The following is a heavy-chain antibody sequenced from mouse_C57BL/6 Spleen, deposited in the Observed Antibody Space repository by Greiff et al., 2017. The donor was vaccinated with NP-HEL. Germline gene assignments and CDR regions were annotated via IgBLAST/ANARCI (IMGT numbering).Heavy chain of an antibody. CDR3: ARGGLLQYYAMDY. CDR2: IDPSDSYT. Sequence: QVQLQQPGAELVKPGASVKLSCKASGYTFTSYWMQWVKQRPGQGLEWIGEIDPSDSYTNYNQKFKGKATLTVDTSSSTAYMQLSSLTSEDSAVYYCARGGLLQYYAMDYWGKGTSVTVSS. V-gene: IGHV1-50*01. D-gene: IGHD2-3*01. CDR1: GYTFTSYW. J-gene: IGHJ4*01.